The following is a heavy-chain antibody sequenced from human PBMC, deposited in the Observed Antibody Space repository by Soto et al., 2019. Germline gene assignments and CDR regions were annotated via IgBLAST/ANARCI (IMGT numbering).Heavy chain of an antibody. Sequence: QVQLQQWGAGLLKPSETLSLTCAVYGGSFSGYYWSWIRQPPGKGLEWIGEINHSGSTNYNPSLKSRFTISVDTSKNQFALKLSSVTAADTAVYYCARKPSMVRGVSRYFDLWGRGTLVTVSS. J-gene: IGHJ2*01. D-gene: IGHD3-10*01. CDR2: INHSGST. V-gene: IGHV4-34*01. CDR3: ARKPSMVRGVSRYFDL. CDR1: GGSFSGYY.